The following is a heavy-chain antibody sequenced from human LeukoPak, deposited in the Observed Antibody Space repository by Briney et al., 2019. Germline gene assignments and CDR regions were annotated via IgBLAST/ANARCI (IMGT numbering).Heavy chain of an antibody. J-gene: IGHJ5*02. CDR1: GGSISSYY. CDR3: ARGGDRYSKGFDP. D-gene: IGHD2-15*01. Sequence: SETLSLTCTVSGGSISSYYWSWIRQPPGKGLEWIAYIYYSGSTNYNPSLKSRVTISVDTSKNQFSLMVSSVTAADTAVYYCARGGDRYSKGFDPWGQGTLVTVSS. CDR2: IYYSGST. V-gene: IGHV4-59*01.